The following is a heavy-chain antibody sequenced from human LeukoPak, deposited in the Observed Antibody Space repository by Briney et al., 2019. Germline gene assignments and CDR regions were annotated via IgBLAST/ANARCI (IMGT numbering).Heavy chain of an antibody. CDR3: ARDWPTPRARIDY. CDR2: IKEDGSER. Sequence: GGSLRLSCAASRFTFSIYWMTWVRQAPGKGLEWVANIKEDGSERYYVDSAKGRYTISRDNAKKSLYLQMNSLRAEDTAVYYCARDWPTPRARIDYWGQGTLVTVSS. V-gene: IGHV3-7*01. CDR1: RFTFSIYW. D-gene: IGHD2-15*01. J-gene: IGHJ4*02.